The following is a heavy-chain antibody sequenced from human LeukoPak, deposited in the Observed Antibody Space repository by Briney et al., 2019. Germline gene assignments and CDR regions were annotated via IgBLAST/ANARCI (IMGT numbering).Heavy chain of an antibody. CDR3: ASEYCSGGNCYCDY. V-gene: IGHV5-51*01. D-gene: IGHD2-15*01. J-gene: IGHJ4*02. CDR1: EYSFATYW. CDR2: IFPGDSDT. Sequence: GESLKISCKGSEYSFATYWIGWVRQMPGQGLEWMAIIFPGDSDTRYSPSFQGQVTISADKSISTAYLQWSSLKASDTAIYYCASEYCSGGNCYCDYWGQGTLVTVSS.